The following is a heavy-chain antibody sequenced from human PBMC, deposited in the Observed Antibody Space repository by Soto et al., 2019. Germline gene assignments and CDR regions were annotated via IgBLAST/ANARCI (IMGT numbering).Heavy chain of an antibody. Sequence: ASVKVSCKASGGTFSSYAISWVRQAPGQGLEWMGWINPNSGGTNYAQKFQGRVTMTRDTSISTAYMELSRLRSDDTAVYYCARELAPHFDYWGQGTLVTVSS. CDR1: GGTFSSYA. V-gene: IGHV1-2*02. J-gene: IGHJ4*02. CDR3: ARELAPHFDY. CDR2: INPNSGGT.